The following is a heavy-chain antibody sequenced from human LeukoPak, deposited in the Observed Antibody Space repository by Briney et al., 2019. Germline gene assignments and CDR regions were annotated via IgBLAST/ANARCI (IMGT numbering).Heavy chain of an antibody. V-gene: IGHV1-2*02. CDR2: MNPNRGDT. Sequence: ASVKVSCKASGYTFTGYYIHWMRQAPGQGLEWMGWMNPNRGDTSYAQKFQGRVTMTRDTPINTAYMELSGLTSDDTAVYYCGRRRIDCSDTXXXVDYWGQGTLVTVSS. D-gene: IGHD2-15*01. CDR1: GYTFTGYY. J-gene: IGHJ4*02. CDR3: GRRRIDCSDTXXXVDY.